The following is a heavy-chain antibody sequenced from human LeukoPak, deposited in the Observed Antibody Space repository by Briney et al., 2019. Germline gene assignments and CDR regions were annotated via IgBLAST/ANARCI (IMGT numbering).Heavy chain of an antibody. CDR1: GGSISSGDYY. V-gene: IGHV4-30-4*08. J-gene: IGHJ4*02. CDR3: ARSRIAARRNSRYFDY. D-gene: IGHD6-6*01. CDR2: INHSGST. Sequence: SQTLSLTCTVSGGSISSGDYYWSWIRQPPGKGLEWIGEINHSGSTNYNPSLKSRVTISVDTSKNQFSLKLSPVTAADTAVYYCARSRIAARRNSRYFDYWGQGTLVTVSS.